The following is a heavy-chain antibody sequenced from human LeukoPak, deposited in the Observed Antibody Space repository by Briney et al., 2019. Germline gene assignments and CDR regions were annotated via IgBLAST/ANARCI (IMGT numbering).Heavy chain of an antibody. CDR1: GFTFSSYG. CDR2: ISYDGSNK. D-gene: IGHD3-22*01. V-gene: IGHV3-30*03. J-gene: IGHJ4*02. CDR3: ARTSGYYYFYFDY. Sequence: GGSLRLSCAASGFTFSSYGMHWVRQAPGKGLEWVAVISYDGSNKYYADSVKGRFTISRDNSKNTLYLQMNSLRAEDTAVYYCARTSGYYYFYFDYWGQGTLVTVSS.